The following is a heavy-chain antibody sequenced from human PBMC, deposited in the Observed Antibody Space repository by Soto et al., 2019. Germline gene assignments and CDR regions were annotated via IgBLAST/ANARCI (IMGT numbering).Heavy chain of an antibody. J-gene: IGHJ6*02. D-gene: IGHD3-9*01. V-gene: IGHV3-23*01. Sequence: PGGSLRLSCSASGFTFSSNAMSWVRQAPGKGLEWVSAISGSGGSTYYADSVKGRFTISRDNSKNTLYLQMNSLRAEDTAVYYCARSVFRYFDRKDYYYYGMDVWGQGTTVTVSS. CDR3: ARSVFRYFDRKDYYYYGMDV. CDR2: ISGSGGST. CDR1: GFTFSSNA.